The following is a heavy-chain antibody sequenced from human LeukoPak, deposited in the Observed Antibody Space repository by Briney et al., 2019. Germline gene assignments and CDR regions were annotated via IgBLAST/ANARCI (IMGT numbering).Heavy chain of an antibody. V-gene: IGHV4-59*01. CDR1: GGSISSYY. J-gene: IGHJ4*02. D-gene: IGHD5-18*01. Sequence: SKTLSLTCTVSGGSISSYYWSWIRQPPGKGLEWIGYIYYSGSTNYNPSLKSRVTISVDTSKNQFSLKLSSVTAADTAVYYCARVVDTAMAFDYWGQGTLVTVSS. CDR2: IYYSGST. CDR3: ARVVDTAMAFDY.